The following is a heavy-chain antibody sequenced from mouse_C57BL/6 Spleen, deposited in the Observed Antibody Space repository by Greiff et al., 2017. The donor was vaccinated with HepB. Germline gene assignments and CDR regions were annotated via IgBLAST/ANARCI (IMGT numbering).Heavy chain of an antibody. CDR1: GFTFSDYG. CDR2: ISSGSSTI. Sequence: DVMLVESGGGLVKPGGSLKLSCAASGFTFSDYGMHWVRQAPEKGLEWVAYISSGSSTIYYADTVKGRFTISRDNAKNTLFLQMTSLRSEDTAMYYCARNFITTVVATGDYWGQGTTLTVSS. J-gene: IGHJ2*01. V-gene: IGHV5-17*01. D-gene: IGHD1-1*01. CDR3: ARNFITTVVATGDY.